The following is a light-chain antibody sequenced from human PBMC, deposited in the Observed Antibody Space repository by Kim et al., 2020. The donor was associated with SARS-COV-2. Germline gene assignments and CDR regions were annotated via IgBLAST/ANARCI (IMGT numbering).Light chain of an antibody. V-gene: IGKV3-20*01. CDR3: QQYGRSPLIT. CDR1: QSVTSSY. J-gene: IGKJ5*01. Sequence: EIVLTQSPGTLSLSPGERATLSCRASQSVTSSYLSWYQQKPGQAPKLLIYGASSRATGIPDRFSGSGSGTDFTLTISKLAPEDFAVYYCQQYGRSPLITFGQGTRLEIK. CDR2: GAS.